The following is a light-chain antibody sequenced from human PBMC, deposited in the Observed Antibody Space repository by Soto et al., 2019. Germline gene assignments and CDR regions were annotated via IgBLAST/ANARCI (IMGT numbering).Light chain of an antibody. V-gene: IGKV3-20*01. Sequence: EIVLTQSPGTLSLSPGERATLSCRASQSVSSSYLAWYQQKPGQAPRLLIYDASSRATGIPDRFSGSGSGTDFTLTISILEPEDFAVYYCQQYGSSPWTFGQGTKVEI. J-gene: IGKJ1*01. CDR2: DAS. CDR1: QSVSSSY. CDR3: QQYGSSPWT.